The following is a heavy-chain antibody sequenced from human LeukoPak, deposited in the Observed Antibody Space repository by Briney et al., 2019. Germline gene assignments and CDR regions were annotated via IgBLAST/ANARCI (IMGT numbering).Heavy chain of an antibody. CDR3: ARESTTGLNHDAFDI. CDR1: GYTFTGYY. CDR2: INPNSGGT. Sequence: ASVKVSCKASGYTFTGYYMHWVRQAPGQGLEWMGRINPNSGGTNYAQKFQGRVTMTRDTSISTAYMELSRLRSDDTAVYYCARESTTGLNHDAFDIWGQGTMVTVSS. D-gene: IGHD1-1*01. V-gene: IGHV1-2*06. J-gene: IGHJ3*02.